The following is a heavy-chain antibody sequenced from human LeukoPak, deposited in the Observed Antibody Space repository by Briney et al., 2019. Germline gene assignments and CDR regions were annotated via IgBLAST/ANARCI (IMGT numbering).Heavy chain of an antibody. D-gene: IGHD6-13*01. V-gene: IGHV3-23*01. J-gene: IGHJ4*02. Sequence: TGGSLRLSCAASRFTFSSYGMSWVRQAPGKGLEWVSGISGSGGSTYYADSAKGRFTISRDNSKNTLYLQMNSLRVEDTAVYYCAKEGGLRSSWSFDFWGQGTLVIVSS. CDR1: RFTFSSYG. CDR2: ISGSGGST. CDR3: AKEGGLRSSWSFDF.